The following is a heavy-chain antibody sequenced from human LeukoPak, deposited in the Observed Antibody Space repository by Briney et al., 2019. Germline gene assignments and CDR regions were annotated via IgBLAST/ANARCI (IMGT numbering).Heavy chain of an antibody. Sequence: SETLSLTCAGSRGCISRRSYYWGGLRQPPGKGLEWIGSIYYLGIAYYNPSLKSRVSISVDTSKNQFSLRLTSVTAADTAVYYCARRLQYSSSSRFFQHCGLGTLVTVSS. CDR3: ARRLQYSSSSRFFQH. D-gene: IGHD6-6*01. CDR2: IYYLGIA. J-gene: IGHJ1*01. V-gene: IGHV4-39*01. CDR1: RGCISRRSYY.